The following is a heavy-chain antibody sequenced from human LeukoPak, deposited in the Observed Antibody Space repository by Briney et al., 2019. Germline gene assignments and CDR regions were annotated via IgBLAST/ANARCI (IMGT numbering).Heavy chain of an antibody. V-gene: IGHV3-33*01. Sequence: PGGSLRLSCAASGFTFSNYGMHWVRQAPGKALEWVALIWYDGINEDHADSVKVRFTISRDNSKNTLYLQMNSLRAEDTALYYSARRGTPGSSDAFDMWSQGTMVTVSS. D-gene: IGHD3-16*01. CDR1: GFTFSNYG. J-gene: IGHJ3*02. CDR2: IWYDGINE. CDR3: ARRGTPGSSDAFDM.